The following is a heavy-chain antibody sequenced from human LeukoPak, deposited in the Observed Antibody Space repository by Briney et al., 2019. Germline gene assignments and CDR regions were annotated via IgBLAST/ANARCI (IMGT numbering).Heavy chain of an antibody. CDR1: GGSISSRSYY. CDR3: ARTAYPDYVGY. V-gene: IGHV4-39*01. Sequence: SETLSLTCTVSGGSISSRSYYWGWIRLPPGKGLEWIGSIYYSGSTYYIPSLKSRVIISVDTSKNQFSLRLSSVTAADTAVYYCARTAYPDYVGYWGQGTLVTVSS. CDR2: IYYSGST. J-gene: IGHJ4*02.